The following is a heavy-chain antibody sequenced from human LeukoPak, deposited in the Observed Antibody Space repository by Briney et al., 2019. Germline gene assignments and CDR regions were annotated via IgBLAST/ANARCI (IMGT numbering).Heavy chain of an antibody. CDR2: ISYDGSNK. CDR3: AKAWGDGYAFMCDY. D-gene: IGHD5-24*01. CDR1: GFTFSSYG. V-gene: IGHV3-30*18. Sequence: PGGSLRLSCAASGFTFSSYGMHWVRQAPGKGLEWVAVISYDGSNKYYADSVKGRFTISRDNSKNTLYLQMNSLRAEDTAVYYCAKAWGDGYAFMCDYWGQGTLVTVSS. J-gene: IGHJ4*02.